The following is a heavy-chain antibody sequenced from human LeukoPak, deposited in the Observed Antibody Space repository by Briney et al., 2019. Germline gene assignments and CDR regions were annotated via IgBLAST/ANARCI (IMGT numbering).Heavy chain of an antibody. CDR3: ASRGAYYDPFDY. V-gene: IGHV3-7*03. J-gene: IGHJ4*02. CDR2: IKQDETEK. CDR1: GFTFSNFW. Sequence: GGSLRLSCTASGFTFSNFWMGWVRQAPGKGLEWVANIKQDETEKFYLGSVKGRFTISRDNSKNTLYLQMNSLRAEDTAVYYCASRGAYYDPFDYWGQGTLVTVSS. D-gene: IGHD3-22*01.